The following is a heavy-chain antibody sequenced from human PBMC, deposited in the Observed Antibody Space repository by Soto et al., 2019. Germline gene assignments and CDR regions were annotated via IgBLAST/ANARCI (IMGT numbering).Heavy chain of an antibody. CDR1: GGTFSSYA. J-gene: IGHJ6*02. V-gene: IGHV1-69*13. D-gene: IGHD3-10*01. Sequence: SVKVSCKASGGTFSSYAISWVRQAPGQGLEWMGGIIPIFGTANYAQKFQGRVTITADESTSTAYMELSSLRSEDTAVYYCARGRPRGSGSYYDYYYGMDVWGQGTTVTVSS. CDR2: IIPIFGTA. CDR3: ARGRPRGSGSYYDYYYGMDV.